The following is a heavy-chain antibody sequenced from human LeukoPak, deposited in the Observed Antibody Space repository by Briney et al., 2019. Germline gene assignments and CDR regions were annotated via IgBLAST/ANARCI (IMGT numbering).Heavy chain of an antibody. CDR2: IYHSGST. D-gene: IGHD2-15*01. V-gene: IGHV4-38-2*02. CDR3: ARGDKGGFRSDY. Sequence: ETLSLTCTVSGYSISSGYYWGWIRQPPGKGLEWIGSIYHSGSTYYNPSLKSRVTLSVDTSKNQFSLKLSSVTAADTAVYYCARGDKGGFRSDYWGQGTLVTVSS. J-gene: IGHJ4*02. CDR1: GYSISSGYY.